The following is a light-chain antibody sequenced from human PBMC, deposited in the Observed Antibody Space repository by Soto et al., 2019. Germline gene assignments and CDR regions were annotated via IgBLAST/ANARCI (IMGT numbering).Light chain of an antibody. CDR3: QQYDSYPYT. V-gene: IGKV1-5*01. J-gene: IGKJ2*01. Sequence: DIQMTQSPSTLSTSVGDRVTITCRSSPSISRCVAWHPQKSGKAPKVLIYDASSLQSGVPSRFSGSGSGTEYTLALSSLQPDDFATHYGQQYDSYPYTFGQGTKLESK. CDR2: DAS. CDR1: PSISRC.